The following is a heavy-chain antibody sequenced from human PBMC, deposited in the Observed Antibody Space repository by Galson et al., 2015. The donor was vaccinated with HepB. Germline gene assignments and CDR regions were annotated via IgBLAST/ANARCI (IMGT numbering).Heavy chain of an antibody. Sequence: SETLSLTCSVSGGSISNSNFYWGWVRQPPGKGLGWIGSIYYTETTYHNPSLKSRVTISVDTSKKQISLRLSSVTAADTAIYYCASGSSGWLNWYFDLWGRGTLVTVSS. V-gene: IGHV4-39*01. J-gene: IGHJ2*01. D-gene: IGHD6-19*01. CDR1: GGSISNSNFY. CDR3: ASGSSGWLNWYFDL. CDR2: IYYTETT.